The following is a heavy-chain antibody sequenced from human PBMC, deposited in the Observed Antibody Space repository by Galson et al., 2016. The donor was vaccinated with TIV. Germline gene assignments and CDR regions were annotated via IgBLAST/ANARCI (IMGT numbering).Heavy chain of an antibody. D-gene: IGHD1-20*01. CDR2: VDPEDDET. CDR3: ARGFNWNDGGFDP. V-gene: IGHV1-69-2*01. J-gene: IGHJ5*02. CDR1: GYKFSDYH. Sequence: VKVSCKVSGYKFSDYHMHWVQQAPGKGLEWLGRVDPEDDETIYSEKFQGRITITADTSTDTVYLEVGSLRSEDTAIYYCARGFNWNDGGFDPWGQGSLVTVSS.